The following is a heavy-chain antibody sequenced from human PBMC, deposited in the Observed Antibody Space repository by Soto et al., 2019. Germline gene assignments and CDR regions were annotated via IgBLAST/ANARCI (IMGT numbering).Heavy chain of an antibody. Sequence: PGGSLRLSCAASGFTFSSYGMHWVRQAPGKGLEWVAVIWYDGSNKYYADSVKGRFTISRDNSKNTLYLQMNSLRAEDTAVYYCARDFSVAGAFDIWGQGTMVTVSS. CDR3: ARDFSVAGAFDI. V-gene: IGHV3-33*01. CDR2: IWYDGSNK. CDR1: GFTFSSYG. J-gene: IGHJ3*02. D-gene: IGHD6-19*01.